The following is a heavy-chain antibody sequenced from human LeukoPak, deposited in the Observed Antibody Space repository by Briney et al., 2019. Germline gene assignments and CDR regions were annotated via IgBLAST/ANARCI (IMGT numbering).Heavy chain of an antibody. J-gene: IGHJ4*02. CDR1: GFTFSSYA. V-gene: IGHV3-48*03. CDR3: SRDRGGGDIYFDY. Sequence: GGSLRLSCAASGFTFSSYAMNWVRQAPGKGPEWISYISRSGATIYYADSVKGRFTISRDNAKNSLYLQMSSLGAEDTAIYYCSRDRGGGDIYFDYWGQGTLVTVSS. CDR2: ISRSGATI. D-gene: IGHD2-21*02.